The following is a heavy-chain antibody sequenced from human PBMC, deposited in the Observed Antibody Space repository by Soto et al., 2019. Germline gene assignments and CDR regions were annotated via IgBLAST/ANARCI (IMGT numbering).Heavy chain of an antibody. CDR3: ARCNGGDYIDY. V-gene: IGHV4-34*01. CDR2: INHSGST. D-gene: IGHD2-8*01. CDR1: GGSFSGYY. Sequence: SETLSLTCAVYGGSFSGYYWSWIRQPPGKGLEWIGEINHSGSTYYNPSLKSRVTISVDRSKNQFSLKLSSVTAADTAVYYCARCNGGDYIDYWGQGTLVTVSS. J-gene: IGHJ4*02.